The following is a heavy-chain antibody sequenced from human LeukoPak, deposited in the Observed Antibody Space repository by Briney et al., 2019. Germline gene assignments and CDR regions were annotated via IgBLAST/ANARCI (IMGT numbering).Heavy chain of an antibody. V-gene: IGHV1-69*01. Sequence: GSSVKVSCKSSGGTFSSYAISWVRQAPGQGLEWMGGIIPIFGTANYAQKFQGRVTITADESTSTAYMELSSLRSEDTAVYYCARSPQFAIAVADKGPYYYYYGMDVWGQGTTVTVSS. D-gene: IGHD6-19*01. CDR1: GGTFSSYA. CDR2: IIPIFGTA. CDR3: ARSPQFAIAVADKGPYYYYYGMDV. J-gene: IGHJ6*02.